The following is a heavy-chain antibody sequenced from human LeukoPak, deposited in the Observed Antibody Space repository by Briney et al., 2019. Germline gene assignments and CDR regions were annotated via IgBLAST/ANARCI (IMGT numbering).Heavy chain of an antibody. D-gene: IGHD3-9*01. CDR1: GYTFTGYY. J-gene: IGHJ4*02. V-gene: IGHV1-2*02. CDR2: INPNSGSK. CDR3: AKEDDILTGYLDY. Sequence: ASVKVPCKASGYTFTGYYMHWVRQAPGQGLEWMGWINPNSGSKNYAQKFHGRVTMTRDTSISTAYMELSRLRSDDTAVYYCAKEDDILTGYLDYWGQGTLVTVSS.